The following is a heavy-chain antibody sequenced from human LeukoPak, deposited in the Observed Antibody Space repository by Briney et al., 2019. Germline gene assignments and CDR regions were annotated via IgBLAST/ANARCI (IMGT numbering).Heavy chain of an antibody. Sequence: GGTLRLTCTASGFTFSSYEMNWVRKRPGKGLEWVSYISSSASTIYYADPAKGRVTVSRDYATNSLYLPMSSLRAEDTAVYYCARRGGSTLPISYMDVWGKGTTVTAPS. CDR1: GFTFSSYE. CDR2: ISSSASTI. J-gene: IGHJ6*03. V-gene: IGHV3-48*03. CDR3: ARRGGSTLPISYMDV. D-gene: IGHD6-13*01.